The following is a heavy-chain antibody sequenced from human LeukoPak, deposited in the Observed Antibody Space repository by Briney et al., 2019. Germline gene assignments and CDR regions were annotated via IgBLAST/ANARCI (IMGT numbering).Heavy chain of an antibody. CDR3: ARETRNYGGNSYWYFDL. J-gene: IGHJ2*01. Sequence: SETLSLTCAVYGGSFSGYYWSWIRRPAGKGLEWIGRIYTSGSTNYNPSLKSRVTMSVDTSKNQFSLKLSSVTAADTAVYYCARETRNYGGNSYWYFDLWGRGTLVTVSS. CDR1: GGSFSGYY. V-gene: IGHV4-4*07. CDR2: IYTSGST. D-gene: IGHD4-23*01.